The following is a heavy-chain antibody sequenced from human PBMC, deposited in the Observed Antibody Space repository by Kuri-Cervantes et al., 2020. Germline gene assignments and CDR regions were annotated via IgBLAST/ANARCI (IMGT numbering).Heavy chain of an antibody. CDR2: ISTYNGNT. CDR1: GYTFTSYG. J-gene: IGHJ4*02. D-gene: IGHD3-9*01. CDR3: ARAENFDWLLSTFDY. V-gene: IGHV1-18*01. Sequence: ASVKVSCKASGYTFTSYGISWVRQAPGQGLEWMGWISTYNGNTKYAQKVQGRVTMTTDTSTSTAYMELRSLRSDDTAVYYCARAENFDWLLSTFDYWGQGTLVTVSS.